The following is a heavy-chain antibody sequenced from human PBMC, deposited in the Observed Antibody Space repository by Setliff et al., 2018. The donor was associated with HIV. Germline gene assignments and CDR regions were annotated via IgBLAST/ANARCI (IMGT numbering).Heavy chain of an antibody. J-gene: IGHJ6*02. D-gene: IGHD6-19*01. CDR1: GGTFSSQD. V-gene: IGHV1-8*01. Sequence: ASVKVSCKASGGTFSSQDINWVRQATGQGLEWMGWMNPNSGNTGYAPRFQGRVTMTTDTSTSTAYMELRSLRSDDTAVYYCARLGSGWSDSYYYAMDVWGQGTTVTVSS. CDR3: ARLGSGWSDSYYYAMDV. CDR2: MNPNSGNT.